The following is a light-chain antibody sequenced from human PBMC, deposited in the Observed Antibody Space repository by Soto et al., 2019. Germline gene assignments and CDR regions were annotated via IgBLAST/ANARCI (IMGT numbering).Light chain of an antibody. CDR1: QIVSTTY. CDR3: QQYGSSPMYT. V-gene: IGKV3-20*01. CDR2: GSS. Sequence: EIGLTQSPGTLSLSPGERATLSCRASQIVSTTYLAWYQQKPGQAPRLLIYGSSSRAPGIPDRFSGSGSGTDFTLTISRLEPEDFAVYYCQQYGSSPMYTFGQGTKLEIK. J-gene: IGKJ2*01.